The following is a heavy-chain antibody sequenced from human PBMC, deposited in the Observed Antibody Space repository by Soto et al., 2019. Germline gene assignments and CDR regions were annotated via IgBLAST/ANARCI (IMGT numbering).Heavy chain of an antibody. CDR3: AKDPRPFVLRYFDWFAPFDY. Sequence: GGSLRLSCAASGFTFSSYAMHWVRQAPGKGLEWVAVISYDGSNKYYADSVKGRFTISRDNSKNTLYLQMNSLRAEDTAVYYCAKDPRPFVLRYFDWFAPFDYWGQGTLVTVSS. V-gene: IGHV3-30-3*01. CDR2: ISYDGSNK. D-gene: IGHD3-9*01. CDR1: GFTFSSYA. J-gene: IGHJ4*02.